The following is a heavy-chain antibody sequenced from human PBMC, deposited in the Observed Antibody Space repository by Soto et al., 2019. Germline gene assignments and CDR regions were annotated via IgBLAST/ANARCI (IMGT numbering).Heavy chain of an antibody. CDR1: GFRFSNYG. V-gene: IGHV3-33*01. J-gene: IGHJ4*02. Sequence: QVQLLESGGGVVQPGRSLRLSCAASGFRFSNYGMHWFRQAPGKGLEWLAVRVADGTGLHYADSVRGRFTISRDNSKNTLYLQLNSLGADDTSIYFCGRDDDLPVTGLDHWGQGNLVTVS. CDR3: GRDDDLPVTGLDH. CDR2: RVADGTGL.